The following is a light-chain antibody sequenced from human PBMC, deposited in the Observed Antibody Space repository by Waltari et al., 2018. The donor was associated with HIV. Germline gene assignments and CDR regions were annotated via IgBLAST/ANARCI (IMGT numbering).Light chain of an antibody. J-gene: IGLJ2*01. CDR2: YDD. CDR1: SSNIGTNA. CDR3: AAWDDSLNGVV. Sequence: QSVLTQPPSVSEAPRPRVTISCSGSSSNIGTNAVNWYQQLPGKPPKLLIYYDDLLASGVSDRFSGSKSGTSASLAISGLQSEDESDYYCAAWDDSLNGVVFGGGTKLTVL. V-gene: IGLV1-36*01.